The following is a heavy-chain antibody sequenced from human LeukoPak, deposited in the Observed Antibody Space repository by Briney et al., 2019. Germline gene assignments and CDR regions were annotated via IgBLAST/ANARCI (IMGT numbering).Heavy chain of an antibody. D-gene: IGHD6-13*01. CDR3: ARDGQQQPGKYSPFDP. V-gene: IGHV3-15*01. CDR2: IKSKTDGGTT. J-gene: IGHJ5*02. Sequence: PGGSLRLSCAASGFTFTTYGMHWVRQAPGKGLEWVGRIKSKTDGGTTDYAAPVKGRFTISRDDSKNTLYLQMNSLKTEDTAVYYCARDGQQQPGKYSPFDPWGQGSLVTVSS. CDR1: GFTFTTYG.